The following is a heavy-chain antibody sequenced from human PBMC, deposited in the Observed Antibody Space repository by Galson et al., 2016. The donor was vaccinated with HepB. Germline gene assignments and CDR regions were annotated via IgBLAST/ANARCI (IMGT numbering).Heavy chain of an antibody. D-gene: IGHD2-2*01. Sequence: SVKVSCKASGYTFTGYYMHWVRQAPGQGLEWMGWINPNSGGTNYAQKFQGRVTLTRDTCISTAYKELSRVRSDDTAVDYCARNGYAAAMPFYYYGMDVWGQGTTVTVS. V-gene: IGHV1-2*02. CDR2: INPNSGGT. CDR3: ARNGYAAAMPFYYYGMDV. CDR1: GYTFTGYY. J-gene: IGHJ6*02.